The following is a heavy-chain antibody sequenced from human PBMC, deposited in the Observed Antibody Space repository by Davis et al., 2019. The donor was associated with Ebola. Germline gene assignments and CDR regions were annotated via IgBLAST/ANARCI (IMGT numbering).Heavy chain of an antibody. CDR1: GFTFSSYT. V-gene: IGHV3-21*04. Sequence: GESLKISCAASGFTFSSYTMNWVRQAPGKGLEWVSSISSSAYYIYYADSLKGRFTISRDNSKKTLYLQMNSLRAEDTAVYYCARDRRLAAAGTGFDPWGQGTLVTVSS. CDR2: ISSSAYYI. CDR3: ARDRRLAAAGTGFDP. D-gene: IGHD6-13*01. J-gene: IGHJ5*02.